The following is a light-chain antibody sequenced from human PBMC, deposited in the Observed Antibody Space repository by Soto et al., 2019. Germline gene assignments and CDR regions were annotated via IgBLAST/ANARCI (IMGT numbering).Light chain of an antibody. V-gene: IGKV1-39*01. CDR3: QQSSSTPYT. CDR1: QSISSY. CDR2: AAS. J-gene: IGKJ2*01. Sequence: DLQMTQSPSSLSASVGDRVTITCRASQSISSYLNWYQQKPGKAPKLLIYAASSLQSGVPSRFSGSGSGTDFTLTISSLQPEDFASYYCQQSSSTPYTCGRGTKLEIK.